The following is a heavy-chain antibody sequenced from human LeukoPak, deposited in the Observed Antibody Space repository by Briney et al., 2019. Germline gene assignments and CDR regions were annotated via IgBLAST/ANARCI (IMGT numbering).Heavy chain of an antibody. V-gene: IGHV3-30*04. J-gene: IGHJ4*02. CDR1: GFTFGSFG. CDR3: ARDVMAVAGTLGFDC. Sequence: GGSLRLSCVAYGFTFGSFGMHWVRQAPGKGLDWVAVTAYDGSDENYADSVKGRFTISRDNFKNTLYLQMNSLGPEDTAMYYCARDVMAVAGTLGFDCWGQGALVTVSS. CDR2: TAYDGSDE. D-gene: IGHD6-19*01.